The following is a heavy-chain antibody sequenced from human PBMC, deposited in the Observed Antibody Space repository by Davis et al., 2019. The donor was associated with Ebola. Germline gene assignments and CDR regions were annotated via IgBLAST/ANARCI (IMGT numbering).Heavy chain of an antibody. CDR1: GFTFSDYY. J-gene: IGHJ4*02. D-gene: IGHD2-15*01. CDR2: ISSSGSTI. V-gene: IGHV3-11*01. Sequence: GESLKISCAASGFTFSDYYMSWIRQAPGKGLEWVSYISSSGSTIYYADSVKGRFTISRDNAKNSLYLQMNSLRAEDTAVYYCARDEVVAATNLGDYWGQGTLVTVSS. CDR3: ARDEVVAATNLGDY.